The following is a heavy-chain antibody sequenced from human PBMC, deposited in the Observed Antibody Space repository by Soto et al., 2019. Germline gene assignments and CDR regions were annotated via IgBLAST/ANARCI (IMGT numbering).Heavy chain of an antibody. CDR1: GFTFSSYS. Sequence: EVQLVESGGGLVQPGGSLRLSCAASGFTFSSYSMNWVRQAPGKGREWVSYISSSSSTIYYADSVKGRFTISRDNAKNSLYLQMNSLRDEDTAVYYCARRGVDTAMVGWGMDVWGQGTTVTVSS. D-gene: IGHD5-18*01. J-gene: IGHJ6*02. CDR2: ISSSSSTI. V-gene: IGHV3-48*02. CDR3: ARRGVDTAMVGWGMDV.